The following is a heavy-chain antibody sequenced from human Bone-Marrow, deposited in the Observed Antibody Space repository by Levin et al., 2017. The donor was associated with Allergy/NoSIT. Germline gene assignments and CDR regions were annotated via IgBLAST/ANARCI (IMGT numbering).Heavy chain of an antibody. Sequence: GESLKISCKASGYSFTDYFLYWVRQAPGQGLEWMGWINPKSGGIKYAQRFQGRVTMTRDTSINIAYMELSGLTSDDTALYYCARGRTVAGAPTYYFDYWGQGTLVTVSS. V-gene: IGHV1-2*02. CDR3: ARGRTVAGAPTYYFDY. D-gene: IGHD6-19*01. CDR1: GYSFTDYF. J-gene: IGHJ4*02. CDR2: INPKSGGI.